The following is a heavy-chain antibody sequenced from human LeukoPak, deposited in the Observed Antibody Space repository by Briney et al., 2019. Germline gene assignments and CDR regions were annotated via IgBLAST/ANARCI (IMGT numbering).Heavy chain of an antibody. D-gene: IGHD3-22*01. CDR2: INPSGGST. V-gene: IGHV1-46*01. J-gene: IGHJ4*02. CDR1: GYTFTSYY. CDR3: ARDRDNYYDSSGLFDY. Sequence: ASVKVSCKASGYTFTSYYMHWVRQAPGQGLEWMGIINPSGGSTSYAQKFQGRVTMTRDTSTSTVYMELSSLRSEDTAVYYCARDRDNYYDSSGLFDYWGQGTLVTVSS.